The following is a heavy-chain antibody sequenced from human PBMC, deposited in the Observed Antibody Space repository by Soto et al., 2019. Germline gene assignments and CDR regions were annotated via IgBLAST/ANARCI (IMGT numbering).Heavy chain of an antibody. D-gene: IGHD4-17*01. CDR2: MHHSGST. Sequence: PSETLSLTCAVSGGSISSGGYSWSWIRQPPGKGLEWIGHMHHSGSTYYNPSLKSRVTISVDRSENQFSLKLSSVTAADTAVYSWARGNGVSTGWSFNYCGTRTLVTV. CDR1: GGSISSGGYS. J-gene: IGHJ4*02. V-gene: IGHV4-30-2*01. CDR3: ARGNGVSTGWSFNY.